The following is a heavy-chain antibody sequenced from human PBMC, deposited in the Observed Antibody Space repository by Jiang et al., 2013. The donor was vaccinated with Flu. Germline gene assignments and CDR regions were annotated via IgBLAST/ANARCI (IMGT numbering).Heavy chain of an antibody. Sequence: ETLSLTCTVSGGSISSSSYYWVWIRQPPGKGLEWIGSIYDSGSTYYNPSLKSRVTMSVYTSKNQFSLRLSSVTAADTAVYFCARAQKYSGFELPYFDLWGQGTLVTVSS. D-gene: IGHD5-12*01. CDR2: IYDSGST. CDR3: ARAQKYSGFELPYFDL. V-gene: IGHV4-39*07. CDR1: GGSISSSSYY. J-gene: IGHJ4*02.